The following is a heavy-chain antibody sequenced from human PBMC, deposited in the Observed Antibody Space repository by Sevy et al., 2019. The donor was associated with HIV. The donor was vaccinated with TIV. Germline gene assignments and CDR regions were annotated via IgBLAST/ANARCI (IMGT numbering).Heavy chain of an antibody. D-gene: IGHD6-19*01. Sequence: GGSLRLSCAASGFTFGDYSMNWVRQAPGKGLEWVSSISGNREFMYYTDSVKGRFTISRDNANNSVFLQMNSLRAEDTSVYDCTSLGQAGVFGSWGQGTPVTVSS. CDR3: TSLGQAGVFGS. CDR2: ISGNREFM. V-gene: IGHV3-21*06. CDR1: GFTFGDYS. J-gene: IGHJ4*02.